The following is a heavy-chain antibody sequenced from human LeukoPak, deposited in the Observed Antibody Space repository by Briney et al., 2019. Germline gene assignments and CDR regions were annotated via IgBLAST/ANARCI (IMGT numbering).Heavy chain of an antibody. D-gene: IGHD1-26*01. J-gene: IGHJ5*02. Sequence: QPGGSLRLSCAASGFTFRSYAMSWVRQAPGKGLEWVSAISGSGGSTYYADSVKGRFTISTDNSKNTLYLQMNSLRAEDTAVIVGVSNWFDPWGQGTLVTVSS. CDR3: VSNWFDP. V-gene: IGHV3-23*01. CDR1: GFTFRSYA. CDR2: ISGSGGST.